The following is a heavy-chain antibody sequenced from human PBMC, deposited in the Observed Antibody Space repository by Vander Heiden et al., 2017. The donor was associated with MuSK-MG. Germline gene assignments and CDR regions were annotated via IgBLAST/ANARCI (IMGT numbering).Heavy chain of an antibody. J-gene: IGHJ4*02. D-gene: IGHD6-19*01. Sequence: QLQLQEAGPGLVKPSETLSLTCSVSGGSINNNAYYWGWIRQPPGKGLGWIGSIYYSGTTYYNSSLQSRVTISVDTSKNHFSLRLSSVTAADTAVYYCAKTRVGYVAAAFDYWGQGTLVAVSS. CDR3: AKTRVGYVAAAFDY. V-gene: IGHV4-39*02. CDR2: IYYSGTT. CDR1: GGSINNNAYY.